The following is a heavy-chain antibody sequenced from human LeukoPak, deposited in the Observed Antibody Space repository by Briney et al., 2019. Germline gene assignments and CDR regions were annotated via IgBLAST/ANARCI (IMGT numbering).Heavy chain of an antibody. CDR3: VAVVAATGGNN. V-gene: IGHV4-39*03. Sequence: SETLSLTCTVSGGSISSGSYHWGWIRQPPEKGLEWIGSIYYSGNTYYNPSLKSRVTISVDTSKNQFSLKLSSVTAADTAVYYCVAVVAATGGNNWGQGTLVTVSS. CDR2: IYYSGNT. J-gene: IGHJ4*02. D-gene: IGHD2-15*01. CDR1: GGSISSGSYH.